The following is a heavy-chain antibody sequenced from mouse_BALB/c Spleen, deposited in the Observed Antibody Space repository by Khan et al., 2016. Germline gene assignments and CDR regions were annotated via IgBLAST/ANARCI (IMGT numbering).Heavy chain of an antibody. CDR3: ARYRYYYGSSRYFDV. V-gene: IGHV9-3-1*01. CDR2: INTYSGES. CDR1: GYTFTNYG. D-gene: IGHD1-1*01. J-gene: IGHJ1*01. Sequence: QIQLVQSGPELKKPGETVKISCKASGYTFTNYGMNWVKQAPGKGLKWMGWINTYSGESTYADDFKGRFAFSLETSANTAYLQINNLKNEDTATHFCARYRYYYGSSRYFDVWGAGTTVTVSS.